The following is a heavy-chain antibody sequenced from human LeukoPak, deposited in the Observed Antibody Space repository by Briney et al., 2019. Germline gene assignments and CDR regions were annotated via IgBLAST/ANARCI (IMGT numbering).Heavy chain of an antibody. CDR1: GGSISSYS. Sequence: SETLSLTCTVSGGSISSYSWSWIRQPAGKGLEWIGRIHISGSTDYNSSLKTRVTMSVDTSKNQFSLKLASVTAADTAVYYCAREEAWLLRTDWFDPWGQGTLVTVSS. V-gene: IGHV4-4*07. J-gene: IGHJ5*02. D-gene: IGHD5-12*01. CDR3: AREEAWLLRTDWFDP. CDR2: IHISGST.